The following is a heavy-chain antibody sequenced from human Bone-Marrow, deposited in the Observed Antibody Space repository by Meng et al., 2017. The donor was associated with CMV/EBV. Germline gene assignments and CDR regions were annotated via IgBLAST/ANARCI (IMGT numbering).Heavy chain of an antibody. J-gene: IGHJ3*02. V-gene: IGHV1-8*03. CDR3: ARGGLTFGGVIGDAFDI. Sequence: ASVKVSCKASGYTFTSYDINWVRQATGQGLEWMGWMNPNSGNTGYAQKFQGRVTITRNTSISTAYMELSSLRSEDTAVYYCARGGLTFGGVIGDAFDIWGQGTMVTVSS. CDR2: MNPNSGNT. D-gene: IGHD3-16*02. CDR1: GYTFTSYD.